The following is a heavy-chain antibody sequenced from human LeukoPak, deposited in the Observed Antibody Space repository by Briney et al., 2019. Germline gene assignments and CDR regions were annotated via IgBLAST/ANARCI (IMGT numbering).Heavy chain of an antibody. CDR3: ARVGGSGTRGWFDP. J-gene: IGHJ5*02. CDR1: DGSISSYY. D-gene: IGHD3-10*01. V-gene: IGHV4-59*12. Sequence: SETLSLTCAVSDGSISSYYWSWIRQPPGKGLEWIAYMYYSGTTNYNPSLRSRVTISVDTSKNQFSLNLTSVTAADTAFYYCARVGGSGTRGWFDPWGQGTLATVSS. CDR2: MYYSGTT.